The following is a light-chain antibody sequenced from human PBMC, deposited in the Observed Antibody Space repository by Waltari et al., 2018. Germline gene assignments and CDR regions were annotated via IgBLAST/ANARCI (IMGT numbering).Light chain of an antibody. V-gene: IGKV1-12*01. CDR2: AAS. J-gene: IGKJ4*01. CDR3: QQANSFPLT. CDR1: QGISGW. Sequence: IQMTQSPSSVPASVGDRVTITCRASQGISGWLAWYQQKPGQAPKLLIYAASSWPSGVPSRFSGSGSGTDFTLTISSLQPEDFAAYYCQQANSFPLTFGGGTKVEIK.